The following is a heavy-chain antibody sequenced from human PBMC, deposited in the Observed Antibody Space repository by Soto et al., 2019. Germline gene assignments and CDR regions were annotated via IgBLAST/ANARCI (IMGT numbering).Heavy chain of an antibody. CDR3: VRSFGWYAIDY. J-gene: IGHJ4*02. D-gene: IGHD6-19*01. V-gene: IGHV4-4*02. CDR1: GVSISSNYY. CDR2: ISHIGSV. Sequence: QVLLQESGPELVQPSGTLSLSCAVSGVSISSNYYWGWVRQSPGKGLEWLGAISHIGSVNYSLSLISRVTISMDRSENQFSLKLNSVTAADSAVYHCVRSFGWYAIDYWGQGTLVIVSS.